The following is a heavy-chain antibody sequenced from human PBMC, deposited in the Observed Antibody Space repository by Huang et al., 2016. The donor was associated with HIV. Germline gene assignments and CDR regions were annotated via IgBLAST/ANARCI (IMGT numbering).Heavy chain of an antibody. D-gene: IGHD1-7*01. J-gene: IGHJ4*02. Sequence: QVQLVESGGGVVQPGRSLRLSCAASGFTFRSYGMHWVRQAPGKGLEWVSFISYYGSNKYYADSVKGRFTISRDNSKNTLYLQMNSLRAEDTAVYYCAKDLSGGDWNWAHWGRGTLVTVSS. V-gene: IGHV3-30*18. CDR2: ISYYGSNK. CDR1: GFTFRSYG. CDR3: AKDLSGGDWNWAH.